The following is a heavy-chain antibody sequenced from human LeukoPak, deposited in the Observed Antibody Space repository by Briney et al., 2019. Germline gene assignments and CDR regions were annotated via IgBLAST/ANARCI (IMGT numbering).Heavy chain of an antibody. CDR3: ARDAVGYCSGGSCSYYYYYYMDV. Sequence: GGSLRLSCAASGFTFSSYSMNWVRQAPGKGLEWVSYISSSCSTIYYADSVKGRFTISRDNAKNSLYLQMNSLRAEDTAVYYCARDAVGYCSGGSCSYYYYYYMDVWGKGTTVTVSS. CDR1: GFTFSSYS. CDR2: ISSSCSTI. D-gene: IGHD2-15*01. V-gene: IGHV3-48*04. J-gene: IGHJ6*03.